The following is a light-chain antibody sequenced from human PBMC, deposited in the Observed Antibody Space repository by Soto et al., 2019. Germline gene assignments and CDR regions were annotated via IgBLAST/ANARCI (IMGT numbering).Light chain of an antibody. CDR1: QSISSNF. CDR3: QQYSSSWT. V-gene: IGKV3-20*01. J-gene: IGKJ1*01. Sequence: IGLPQYPGPLSLSPGQRATLSCRASQSISSNFLAWYQQKPGQAPRLLIYATSSRATGIPGRFSGSGSGTDFTLTISRLEPEDFAVYYCQQYSSSWTFGQGTKVDIK. CDR2: ATS.